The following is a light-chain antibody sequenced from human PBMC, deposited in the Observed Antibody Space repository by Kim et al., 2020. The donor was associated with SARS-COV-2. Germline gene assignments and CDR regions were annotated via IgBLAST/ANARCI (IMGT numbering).Light chain of an antibody. CDR1: QGISSY. V-gene: IGKV1-9*01. CDR3: QQHNNYPFS. J-gene: IGKJ2*03. Sequence: DIHLTQSPSFLSASVGDRVTITCRASQGISSYLAWYQQKPGKAPKLLIYTASTLQSGVPSRFSGSESGTEFTLTISSLQPEDFATYYCQQHNNYPFSFGQGTKLEI. CDR2: TAS.